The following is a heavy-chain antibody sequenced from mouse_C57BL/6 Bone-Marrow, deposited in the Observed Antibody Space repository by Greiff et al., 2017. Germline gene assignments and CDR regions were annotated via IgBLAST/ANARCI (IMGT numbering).Heavy chain of an antibody. V-gene: IGHV5-17*01. D-gene: IGHD2-3*01. CDR2: ISSGSSTI. CDR3: ARPVYDGCSSWFAY. J-gene: IGHJ3*01. Sequence: EVQRLESGGGLVKPGGSLKLSCAASGFTFSDYGMHWVRQAPEKGLEWVAYISSGSSTIYYADTVKGRFTITIDNAKNTLCLEVTRLSSEDTDMYYGARPVYDGCSSWFAYWGQGTLVTVSA. CDR1: GFTFSDYG.